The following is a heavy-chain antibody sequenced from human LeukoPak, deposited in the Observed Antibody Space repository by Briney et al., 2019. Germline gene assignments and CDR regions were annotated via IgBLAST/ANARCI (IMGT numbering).Heavy chain of an antibody. CDR1: GFTFSSYA. CDR3: AKGSVVVPAPPNSL. CDR2: ISGSGGST. D-gene: IGHD2-2*01. Sequence: GGSLRLSCAASGFTFSSYAMSWVRQAPGKGLEWVSAISGSGGSTYYADSVKGRFTISRDNSENTLYLQMNSLRAEDTAVYYCAKGSVVVPAPPNSLWGQGTLVTVSS. V-gene: IGHV3-23*01. J-gene: IGHJ4*02.